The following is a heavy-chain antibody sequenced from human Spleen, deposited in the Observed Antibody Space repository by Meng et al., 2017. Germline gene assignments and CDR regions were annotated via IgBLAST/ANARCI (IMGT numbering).Heavy chain of an antibody. CDR2: INHSGST. V-gene: IGHV4-34*01. J-gene: IGHJ4*02. CDR3: ARGPTTMAHDFDY. CDR1: GGSFSDYY. D-gene: IGHD4-11*01. Sequence: QWQLRQGGAGLLKPAGTLSLTCVVSGGSFSDYYWSWIRQPQGKGLEWIGEINHSGSTNYNPSPESRATISVDTSQNNLSLKLSSVTAADSAVYYCARGPTTMAHDFDYWGQGTLVTVSS.